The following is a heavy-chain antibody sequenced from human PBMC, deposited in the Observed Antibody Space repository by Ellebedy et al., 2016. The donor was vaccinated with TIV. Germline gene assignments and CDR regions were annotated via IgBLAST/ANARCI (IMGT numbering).Heavy chain of an antibody. CDR3: ARGLTMVRGVILYY. CDR2: MNPNSGNT. V-gene: IGHV1-8*01. D-gene: IGHD3-10*01. CDR1: GYTFTSYD. Sequence: ASVKVSCXASGYTFTSYDINWVRQATGQGLEWMGWMNPNSGNTGYAQKFQGRVTMTRNTSISTAYMELSSLRSEDTAVYYCARGLTMVRGVILYYWGQGTLVTVSS. J-gene: IGHJ4*02.